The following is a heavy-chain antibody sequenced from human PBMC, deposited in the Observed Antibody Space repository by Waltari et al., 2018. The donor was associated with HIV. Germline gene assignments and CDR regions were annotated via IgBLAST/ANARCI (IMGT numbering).Heavy chain of an antibody. J-gene: IGHJ3*02. D-gene: IGHD3-10*01. CDR3: ARDPMVRGFGLLDAFDI. CDR1: GGTFSRSA. CDR2: IISIFGTA. V-gene: IGHV1-69*01. Sequence: QVQLVQPGAEVKKPGSSVKVACKASGGTFSRSAINWVRQAPGQGLEWMGGIISIFGTAIYAQKFQGRVLITADESTSTAYMELSSLRSEDTAVYYCARDPMVRGFGLLDAFDIWGQGTMVTVSS.